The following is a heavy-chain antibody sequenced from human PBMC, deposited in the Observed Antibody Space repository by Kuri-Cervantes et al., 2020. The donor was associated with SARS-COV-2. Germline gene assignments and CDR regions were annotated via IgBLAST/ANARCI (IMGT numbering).Heavy chain of an antibody. D-gene: IGHD4-17*01. CDR1: GGSISSYY. CDR2: IYYSGST. J-gene: IGHJ4*02. V-gene: IGHV4-59*01. Sequence: SETLSLTCTVSGGSISSYYWSWIRQPPGKGLEWIGYIYYSGSTNYNPSLKSRVTISVDTSKNQFSLKLSSVTAADTAVYYCARGFPPSLRYYFDYWGQGTLVTVSS. CDR3: ARGFPPSLRYYFDY.